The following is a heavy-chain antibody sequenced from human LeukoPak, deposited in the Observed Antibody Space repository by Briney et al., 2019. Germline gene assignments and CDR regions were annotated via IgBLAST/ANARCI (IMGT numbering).Heavy chain of an antibody. J-gene: IGHJ4*02. CDR3: ARGYSSSWDRPFDY. CDR2: IIPIFGTA. CDR1: GGTFSSYA. D-gene: IGHD6-13*01. Sequence: ASVKVSCKASGGTFSSYAISWVRQAPRQGLEWMGGIIPIFGTANYAQKFQGRVTITTDESTSTAYMELSSLRSEDTAVYYCARGYSSSWDRPFDYWGQGTLVTVSS. V-gene: IGHV1-69*05.